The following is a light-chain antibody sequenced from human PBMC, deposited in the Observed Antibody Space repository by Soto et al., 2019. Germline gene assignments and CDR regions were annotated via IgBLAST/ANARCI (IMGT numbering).Light chain of an antibody. CDR1: QTVTSSN. CDR2: GPS. V-gene: IGKV3-20*01. CDR3: QQYGDSRQVT. Sequence: EIVLTQSTDTLSLSPGERSTLSCSASQTVTSSNVGWYQQKPGQAPRLLVYGPSTRTTCVPDRFSGSGSGTDFTLNISRLEPKDLAVYYCQQYGDSRQVTFGPGTKEEI. J-gene: IGKJ3*01.